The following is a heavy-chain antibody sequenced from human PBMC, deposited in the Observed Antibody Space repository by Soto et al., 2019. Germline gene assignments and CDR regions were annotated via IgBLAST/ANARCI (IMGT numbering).Heavy chain of an antibody. Sequence: GGSLRLSCAASGFTVSSNYMSWVRQAPGKGLEWVSVIYSGGSTYYADSVKGRFTISRDNSKNTLYLQMNSLRAEDTAVYYCAREKHLRIKIFGVVPDAFDIWGQGTMVTVSS. D-gene: IGHD3-3*01. CDR2: IYSGGST. V-gene: IGHV3-53*01. J-gene: IGHJ3*02. CDR1: GFTVSSNY. CDR3: AREKHLRIKIFGVVPDAFDI.